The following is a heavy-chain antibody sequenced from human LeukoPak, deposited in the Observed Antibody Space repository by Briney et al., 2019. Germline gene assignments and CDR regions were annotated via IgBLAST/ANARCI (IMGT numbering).Heavy chain of an antibody. CDR1: GFTFSSYA. Sequence: GGSLRLSCSASGFTFSSYAMHWVRQAPGKGLEYVSAISSNGGSTYYADSVKGRFTISRDNSKNTLYLQMSGLRAEDTAVYYCVKGGDYGDPFDPWGQGTLVTVSS. D-gene: IGHD4-17*01. V-gene: IGHV3-64D*06. CDR3: VKGGDYGDPFDP. CDR2: ISSNGGST. J-gene: IGHJ5*02.